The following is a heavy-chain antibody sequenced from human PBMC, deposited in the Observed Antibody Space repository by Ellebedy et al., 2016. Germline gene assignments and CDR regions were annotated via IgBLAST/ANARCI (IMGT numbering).Heavy chain of an antibody. CDR3: ARGSGDFWSGYYPNPDY. CDR1: GGPISSYY. CDR2: IYYSGST. D-gene: IGHD3-3*01. V-gene: IGHV4-59*01. Sequence: SETLSLXXTVSGGPISSYYWSWIRQPPGKGLEWIGYIYYSGSTNYNPSLKSRVTISVDTSKNQFSLKLSSVTAADTAVYYCARGSGDFWSGYYPNPDYWGQGTLVTVSS. J-gene: IGHJ4*02.